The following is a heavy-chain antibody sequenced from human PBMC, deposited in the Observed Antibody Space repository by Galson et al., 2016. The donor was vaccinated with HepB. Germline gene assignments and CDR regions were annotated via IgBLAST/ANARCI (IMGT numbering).Heavy chain of an antibody. Sequence: ETLSLTCGVYGGSLSGYYWSWIRQPPGKGLEWIGYIYYSGSTNYSPSLKSRVTISVDTSKNQFSLKLTSVTAADTAVYHCARVSDFSSRIKFDSWGQGTLVTVSS. D-gene: IGHD1-14*01. V-gene: IGHV4-59*01. CDR3: ARVSDFSSRIKFDS. CDR1: GGSLSGYY. CDR2: IYYSGST. J-gene: IGHJ4*02.